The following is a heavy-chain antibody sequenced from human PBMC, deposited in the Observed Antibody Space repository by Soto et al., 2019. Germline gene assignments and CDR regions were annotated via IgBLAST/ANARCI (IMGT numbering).Heavy chain of an antibody. D-gene: IGHD2-21*02. Sequence: QVQLVQSGAEVKKPGASVKVSCKASGDTFTDYYIHWVRQAPGQGLEWMGTVNPSGGHTTYAQHFLGRMTLTRDTSTSTLYMELTSLTSEDTAVYYCARGGHVVVVTAALDFWGQGTLVTVSS. V-gene: IGHV1-46*01. CDR2: VNPSGGHT. J-gene: IGHJ4*02. CDR3: ARGGHVVVVTAALDF. CDR1: GDTFTDYY.